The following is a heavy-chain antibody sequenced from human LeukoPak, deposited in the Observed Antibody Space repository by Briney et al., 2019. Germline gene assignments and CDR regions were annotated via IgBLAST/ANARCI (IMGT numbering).Heavy chain of an antibody. Sequence: SVKVSCKAPGGSFGRYAISWVRQAPGQGLEWMGGIVPILGTANYAQKFQGRVTITADDSTGTAYMELTSLRSADTAVYYCARSQGYSYGSSYWGQGTPVTVSS. V-gene: IGHV1-69*13. CDR2: IVPILGTA. D-gene: IGHD5-18*01. J-gene: IGHJ4*02. CDR1: GGSFGRYA. CDR3: ARSQGYSYGSSY.